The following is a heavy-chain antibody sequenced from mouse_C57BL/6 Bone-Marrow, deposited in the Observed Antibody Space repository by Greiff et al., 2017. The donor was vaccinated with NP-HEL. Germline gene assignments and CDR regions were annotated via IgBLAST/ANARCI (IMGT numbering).Heavy chain of an antibody. CDR1: GFTFSSYA. CDR3: ARGYYGYGVNYFGY. V-gene: IGHV5-4*03. J-gene: IGHJ2*01. D-gene: IGHD2-2*01. CDR2: ISDGGSYT. Sequence: EVKLVESGGGLVKPGGSLKLSCAASGFTFSSYAMSWVRQTPEKRLEWVATISDGGSYTYYPDNVKGRFTISRDNAKNNLYLQMSHLKSEDTAMYYCARGYYGYGVNYFGYWGQGTTLAVSS.